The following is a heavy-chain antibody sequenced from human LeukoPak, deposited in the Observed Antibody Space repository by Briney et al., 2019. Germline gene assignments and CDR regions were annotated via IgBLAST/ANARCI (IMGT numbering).Heavy chain of an antibody. Sequence: GASVKLSCKASGGTFSSYAISWVRQAPGQGLEWMGRIIPIFGTANYAQKFQGRVTITTDESTSTAYMELSSLRSEDTAVYYCAREVSAVAGTRLYYFDYWGQGTLVTVSS. V-gene: IGHV1-69*05. J-gene: IGHJ4*02. CDR2: IIPIFGTA. CDR1: GGTFSSYA. CDR3: AREVSAVAGTRLYYFDY. D-gene: IGHD6-19*01.